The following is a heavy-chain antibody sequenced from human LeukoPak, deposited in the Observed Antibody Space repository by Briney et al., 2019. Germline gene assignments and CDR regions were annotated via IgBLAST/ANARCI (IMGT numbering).Heavy chain of an antibody. CDR1: GYTFTSYY. CDR2: INPSGGST. CDR3: AYTAMVSDVPSKKTPGYFDL. Sequence: ASVKVSCKASGYTFTSYYMHWVRQAPGQGLEWMGLINPSGGSTSYAQKFQGRVTITADESTSTAYMELSSLRSADTAVYYCAYTAMVSDVPSKKTPGYFDLWGRGTLVTVSS. V-gene: IGHV1-46*01. D-gene: IGHD5-18*01. J-gene: IGHJ2*01.